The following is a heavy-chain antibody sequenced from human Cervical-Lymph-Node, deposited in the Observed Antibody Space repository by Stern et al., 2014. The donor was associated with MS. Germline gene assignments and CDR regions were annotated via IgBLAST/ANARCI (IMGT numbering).Heavy chain of an antibody. CDR1: GFSFTTYG. V-gene: IGHV3-30*03. Sequence: VQLVESGGGVVQPGRSLRLSCAASGFSFTTYGMHWVRQAPGKGLEWVAGIRYDGTNKYYADSVKGRFAISRDNSKNSLYLQMTSLRPEDTAVYYCAGYSSGWYAFDVWGQGTLVIVSS. D-gene: IGHD6-19*01. J-gene: IGHJ3*01. CDR2: IRYDGTNK. CDR3: AGYSSGWYAFDV.